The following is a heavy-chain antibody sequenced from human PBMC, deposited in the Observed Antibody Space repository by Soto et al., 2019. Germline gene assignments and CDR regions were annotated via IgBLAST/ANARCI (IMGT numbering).Heavy chain of an antibody. V-gene: IGHV1-8*01. Sequence: QVQLVQSGAEVKKPGASVKVSCKASGYRFSNYDMNWVRQAPGQGLEWMGWVNPNSANTGYAQKFRGRLTLTWNTFISTAYMDLSSLPSEAPALYYCPRRDGWDFNWFDSWGREPWSPSPQ. D-gene: IGHD6-19*01. CDR2: VNPNSANT. J-gene: IGHJ5*01. CDR3: PRRDGWDFNWFDS. CDR1: GYRFSNYD.